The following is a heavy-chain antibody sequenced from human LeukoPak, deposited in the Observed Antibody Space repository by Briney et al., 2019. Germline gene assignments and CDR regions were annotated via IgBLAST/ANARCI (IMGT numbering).Heavy chain of an antibody. V-gene: IGHV4-59*01. CDR3: ARNSAVATSRSWFDP. J-gene: IGHJ5*02. D-gene: IGHD6-19*01. Sequence: PSETLSLTCTVSGDSISLYYWSWIRQPPGKGLEWIGYIYYTGSTKSNPSLKSRVTISVDTSKKQFSLNLSSVTAADTAVYYCARNSAVATSRSWFDPWGQGTLVTVSS. CDR2: IYYTGST. CDR1: GDSISLYY.